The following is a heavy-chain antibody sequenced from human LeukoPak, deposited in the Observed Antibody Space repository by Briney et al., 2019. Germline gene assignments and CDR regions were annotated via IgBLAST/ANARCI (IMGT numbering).Heavy chain of an antibody. V-gene: IGHV3-23*01. CDR1: GFTVSKYA. Sequence: GVSRRLSCAASGFTVSKYALNWGRSAAGTGGEWVPGISGSGGSTYYADSVKGRFTISRGNSKNTLYLQMNSLRAEDTAVYYSAKRPGSRYGDFDYWGQGPLVTVSS. CDR2: ISGSGGST. D-gene: IGHD4-17*01. CDR3: AKRPGSRYGDFDY. J-gene: IGHJ4*02.